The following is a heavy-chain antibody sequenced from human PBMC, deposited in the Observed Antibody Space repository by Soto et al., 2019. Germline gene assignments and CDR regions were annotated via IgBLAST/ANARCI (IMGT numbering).Heavy chain of an antibody. V-gene: IGHV4-34*01. Sequence: SETLSLTCAADGGAVSGYYWRWILPPPRKGLEWIGEINHSGSTNYNPSLKSRVTISVDTSKNQFSLKLSSVTAADTAVYYCARGLPGYCSSTSCPVSYNWFDPWGQGTLVTVSS. CDR3: ARGLPGYCSSTSCPVSYNWFDP. CDR1: GGAVSGYY. J-gene: IGHJ5*02. CDR2: INHSGST. D-gene: IGHD2-2*01.